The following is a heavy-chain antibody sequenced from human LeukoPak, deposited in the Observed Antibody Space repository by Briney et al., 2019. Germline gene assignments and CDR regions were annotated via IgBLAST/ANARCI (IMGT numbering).Heavy chain of an antibody. CDR2: ISSSSSTI. CDR3: ARRGAVAGTFDY. Sequence: PGGSLRLSCAASGFTFSSYSMNWVRQAPGKGREWVSHISSSSSTIYYADSVKGRFTISRDNAKNSLYLQMNSLRAEDTAVYYCARRGAVAGTFDYWGQGTLVTVSS. V-gene: IGHV3-48*01. D-gene: IGHD6-19*01. J-gene: IGHJ4*02. CDR1: GFTFSSYS.